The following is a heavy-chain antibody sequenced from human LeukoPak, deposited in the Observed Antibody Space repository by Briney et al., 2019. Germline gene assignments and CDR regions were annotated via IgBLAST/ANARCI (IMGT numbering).Heavy chain of an antibody. J-gene: IGHJ4*02. CDR1: GFTFSSYV. D-gene: IGHD6-19*01. Sequence: GGSLRLSCAASGFTFSSYVMNWVRQAPGRGLEWVSSISGSGGDTYYADSVKGRSTISRDNSKNTLYLQMNSLRAEDTALYYCAKEWSSGWFDWGQGTLVTVSS. V-gene: IGHV3-23*01. CDR3: AKEWSSGWFD. CDR2: ISGSGGDT.